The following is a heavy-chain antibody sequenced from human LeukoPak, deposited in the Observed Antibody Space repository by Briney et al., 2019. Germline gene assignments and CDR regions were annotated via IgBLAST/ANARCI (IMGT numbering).Heavy chain of an antibody. CDR2: INHSGST. Sequence: SDTLSLTCAVYGGSFSGYYWSWIRQPPGKGLEWIGEINHSGSTYCNPSLKSRVTISIDTSKNQFSLKLNSVTAADTALYYCATYIYGSADNWGHGTLVTVSS. CDR1: GGSFSGYY. CDR3: ATYIYGSADN. D-gene: IGHD5-18*01. J-gene: IGHJ4*01. V-gene: IGHV4-34*01.